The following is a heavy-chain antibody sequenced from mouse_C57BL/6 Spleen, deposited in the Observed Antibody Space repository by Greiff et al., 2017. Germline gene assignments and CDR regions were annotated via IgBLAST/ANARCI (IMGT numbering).Heavy chain of an antibody. J-gene: IGHJ1*03. Sequence: QVHVKQSGPELVKPGASVKISCKASGYAFSSSWMNWVKQRPGKGLEWIGRIYPGDGDTNYNGKFKGKATLTADKSSSTAYMQLSSLTSEDSAVYFCAREDYGSSFFYWYFDVWGTGTTVTVSS. CDR1: GYAFSSSW. D-gene: IGHD1-1*01. CDR2: IYPGDGDT. V-gene: IGHV1-82*01. CDR3: AREDYGSSFFYWYFDV.